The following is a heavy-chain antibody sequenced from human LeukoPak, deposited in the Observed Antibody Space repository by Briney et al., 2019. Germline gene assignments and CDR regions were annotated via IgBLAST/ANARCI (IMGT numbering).Heavy chain of an antibody. CDR2: INHSGST. D-gene: IGHD3-22*01. Sequence: SETLSLTCAVYGGSFSGYYWSWIRQPPGKGLEWIGEINHSGSTNYNPSLKSRVTISVDTSKDQFSLKLSSVTAADTAVYYCARVKGIVVAPYYYYGMDVWGQGTTVTVSS. V-gene: IGHV4-34*01. CDR1: GGSFSGYY. J-gene: IGHJ6*02. CDR3: ARVKGIVVAPYYYYGMDV.